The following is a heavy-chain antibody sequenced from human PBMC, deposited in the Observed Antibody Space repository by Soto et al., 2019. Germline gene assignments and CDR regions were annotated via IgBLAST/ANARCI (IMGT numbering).Heavy chain of an antibody. V-gene: IGHV4-39*01. CDR3: ARRSLCSTSCYSCGCFDS. Sequence: SETLSLSCTVSGGSISSSSYYWGWVRQPPGKGLEWIGSIYYSGSTYYNPSLKSRVTISVDTSKNQFSLKLSSVTAADTAVYYCARRSLCSTSCYSCGCFDSWGPGTFVTVSS. CDR2: IYYSGST. CDR1: GGSISSSSYY. J-gene: IGHJ5*01. D-gene: IGHD2-2*02.